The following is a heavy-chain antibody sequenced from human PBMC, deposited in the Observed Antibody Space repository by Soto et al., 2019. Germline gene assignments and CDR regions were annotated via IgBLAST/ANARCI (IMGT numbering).Heavy chain of an antibody. D-gene: IGHD5-18*01. CDR1: GVTLTNVW. J-gene: IGHJ5*02. Sequence: PGGSLRLSCAVSGVTLTNVWMNWVRQAPGKGPEWVGRIKSKTDGGTTDYAAPVKGRYTISRDDSGNTLYLHMNSLNTEDTAVQSCSHGYYQYCYTWGKETLVTVSS. V-gene: IGHV3-15*07. CDR3: SHGYYQYCYT. CDR2: IKSKTDGGTT.